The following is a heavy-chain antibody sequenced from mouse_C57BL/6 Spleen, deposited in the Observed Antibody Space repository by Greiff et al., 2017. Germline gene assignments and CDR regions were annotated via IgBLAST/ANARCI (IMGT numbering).Heavy chain of an antibody. V-gene: IGHV1-39*01. D-gene: IGHD2-1*01. J-gene: IGHJ3*01. CDR1: GYSFTDYN. CDR3: ARHGNSGTWFAY. CDR2: INPNYGTT. Sequence: VQLKQSGPELVKPGASVKISCKASGYSFTDYNMNWVKQSNGKGLEWIGVINPNYGTTSYNQKFKGKATLTVDQSSSTAYMQLNSLTSDDSAVYSCARHGNSGTWFAYWGQGTLVTVSA.